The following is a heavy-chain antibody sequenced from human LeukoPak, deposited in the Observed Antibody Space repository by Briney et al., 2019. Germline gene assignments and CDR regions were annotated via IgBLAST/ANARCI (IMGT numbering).Heavy chain of an antibody. V-gene: IGHV4-39*07. CDR1: GGSVSGTNYY. Sequence: PSETLSLTCTVSGGSVSGTNYYWAWIRQPPEKGLEWIGTIYYSGSTYYNVSLKSRVTISVDTSKNQFSLKLSSVTAADTAVYYCRVDTPFFDYWGQGTLVTVSS. D-gene: IGHD5-18*01. J-gene: IGHJ4*02. CDR3: RVDTPFFDY. CDR2: IYYSGST.